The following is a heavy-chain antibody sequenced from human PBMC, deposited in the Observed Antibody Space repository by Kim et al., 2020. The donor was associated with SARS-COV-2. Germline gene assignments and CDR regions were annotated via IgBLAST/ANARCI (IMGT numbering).Heavy chain of an antibody. V-gene: IGHV4-34*01. CDR3: ARRRKVIAATLSGSIGRNWYFDL. J-gene: IGHJ2*01. D-gene: IGHD2-15*01. CDR2: INHSGST. CDR1: GGSFSGYY. Sequence: SETLSLTCAVYGGSFSGYYWSWIRQPPGKGLEWIGEINHSGSTNYNPSLKSRVTISVDTSKNQFSLKLSSVTAADTAVYYCARRRKVIAATLSGSIGRNWYFDLWGRGTLVTVSS.